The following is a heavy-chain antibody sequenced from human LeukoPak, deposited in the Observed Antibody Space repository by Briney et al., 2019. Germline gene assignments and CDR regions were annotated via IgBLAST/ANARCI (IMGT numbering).Heavy chain of an antibody. CDR1: GFTFSSYA. J-gene: IGHJ4*02. D-gene: IGHD3-9*01. CDR3: ARDSSKMGYDILTGYSEGYFDY. Sequence: GGSLRLSCAASGFTFSSYAMHWVRQAPGKGLEWVAVISYDGSNKYYADSVKGRFTISRDNSKNTLYLQMNSLRAEDTAVYYCARDSSKMGYDILTGYSEGYFDYWGQGTLVTVSS. V-gene: IGHV3-30-3*01. CDR2: ISYDGSNK.